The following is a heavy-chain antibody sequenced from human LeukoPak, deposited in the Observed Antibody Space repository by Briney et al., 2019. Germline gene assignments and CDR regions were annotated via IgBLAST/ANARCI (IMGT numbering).Heavy chain of an antibody. CDR2: INTNTGNP. J-gene: IGHJ3*02. D-gene: IGHD4-23*01. CDR3: ATVTPGAFDI. CDR1: GYTFTTNA. V-gene: IGHV7-4-1*02. Sequence: VASVKVSCKASGYTFTTNAMNWVRQAPGQGLEWMGWINTNTGNPTYAQGFTGRFVFSLDTSVSTTYLQISSLKAEDTAVYYCATVTPGAFDIWGQGTMVTVSS.